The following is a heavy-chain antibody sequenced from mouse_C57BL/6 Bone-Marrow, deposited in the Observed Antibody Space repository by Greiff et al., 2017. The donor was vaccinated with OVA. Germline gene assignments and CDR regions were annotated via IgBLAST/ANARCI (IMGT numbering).Heavy chain of an antibody. CDR3: TTIDAMDY. V-gene: IGHV14-4*01. Sequence: EVQLQQSGAELVRPGASVKLSCTASGFNIKDDYMHWVKQRPEQGLEWIGWIDPENGDTEYASKFQGKAPITADTSSNTAYLQLSSLTSEDTAVYYCTTIDAMDYWGQGTSVTVSS. J-gene: IGHJ4*01. CDR1: GFNIKDDY. CDR2: IDPENGDT.